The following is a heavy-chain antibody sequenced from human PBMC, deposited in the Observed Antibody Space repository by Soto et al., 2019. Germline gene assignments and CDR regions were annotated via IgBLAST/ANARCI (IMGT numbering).Heavy chain of an antibody. CDR2: ISSSGTSI. Sequence: GGSLRLSCAASRFTFSRYEVNWVRQAPGKGLEWVASISSSGTSIYYADSVKGRFSISRDNDKNSVYLAMNSLRVDDTAVYYCARARGYNSGTYGGPFDFWGQGTLVTVSS. V-gene: IGHV3-48*03. D-gene: IGHD3-16*01. CDR3: ARARGYNSGTYGGPFDF. J-gene: IGHJ4*02. CDR1: RFTFSRYE.